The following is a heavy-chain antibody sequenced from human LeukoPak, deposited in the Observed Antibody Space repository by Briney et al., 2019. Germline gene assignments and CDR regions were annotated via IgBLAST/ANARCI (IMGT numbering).Heavy chain of an antibody. Sequence: SETLSLTCTVSGGSISSSSYSWGWIRQPPGKVLEWIGSIYYSGNSYYNPSLKSRVTISVDTSKNQFSLRLSSVTAADTAVYYCARVPVNIWENWFDPWGQGTLVTVSS. CDR2: IYYSGNS. CDR3: ARVPVNIWENWFDP. J-gene: IGHJ5*02. CDR1: GGSISSSSYS. V-gene: IGHV4-39*07. D-gene: IGHD1-26*01.